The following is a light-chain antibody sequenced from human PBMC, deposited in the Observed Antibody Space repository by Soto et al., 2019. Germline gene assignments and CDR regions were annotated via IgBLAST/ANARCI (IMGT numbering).Light chain of an antibody. CDR2: DAS. V-gene: IGKV3-20*01. CDR3: QQYATSFRT. J-gene: IGKJ1*01. Sequence: EIVFTQSPGTLSLSPGERATFSCRSSQSVSNNFLAWYQQKPGQAPRLLISDASSRATGIPERFSGSGSGTDFTLTISSLEPEDFAVYYCQQYATSFRTFGQGTKV. CDR1: QSVSNNF.